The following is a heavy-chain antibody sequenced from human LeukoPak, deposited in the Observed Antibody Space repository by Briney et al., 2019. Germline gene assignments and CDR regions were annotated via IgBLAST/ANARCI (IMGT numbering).Heavy chain of an antibody. J-gene: IGHJ6*03. V-gene: IGHV3-7*01. D-gene: IGHD3-10*01. CDR2: IKQDGSEK. CDR1: GFTFSSYW. Sequence: PGGSLRLSCAASGFTFSSYWMSWVRQAPGKGLEWEANIKQDGSEKYYVDSVKGRFTISRDNAKNSLYLQMNSLRAEDTAVYYCARDMAMRRYYYMDVRGKGTTVTVSS. CDR3: ARDMAMRRYYYMDV.